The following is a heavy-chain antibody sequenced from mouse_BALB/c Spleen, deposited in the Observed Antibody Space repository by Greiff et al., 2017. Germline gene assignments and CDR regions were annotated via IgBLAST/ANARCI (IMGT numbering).Heavy chain of an antibody. CDR1: GFSLTSYG. Sequence: QVQLQQSGPGLVQPSQSLSITCTVSGFSLTSYGVHWVRQSPGKGLEWLGVIWSGGSTDYNAAFISRLSISKDNSKSQVFFKMNSLQANDTAIYYCAALITTVVDWYFDVWGAGTTVTVSS. V-gene: IGHV2-2*02. CDR3: AALITTVVDWYFDV. CDR2: IWSGGST. J-gene: IGHJ1*01. D-gene: IGHD1-1*01.